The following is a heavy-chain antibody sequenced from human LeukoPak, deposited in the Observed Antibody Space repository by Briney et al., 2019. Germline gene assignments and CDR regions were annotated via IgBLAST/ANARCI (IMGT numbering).Heavy chain of an antibody. V-gene: IGHV4-34*01. CDR1: GGSFSGYY. CDR3: ARGRITIFGVVTYYYYYGMDV. Sequence: PSETLSLTCAVYGGSFSGYYWSWIRQPPGKGLEWIGEINHSGSTNYNPSLKSRVTISVDTSKNQFSLKLSSVTAADTAVYYCARGRITIFGVVTYYYYYGMDVWGQGTTVTVSS. CDR2: INHSGST. J-gene: IGHJ6*02. D-gene: IGHD3-3*01.